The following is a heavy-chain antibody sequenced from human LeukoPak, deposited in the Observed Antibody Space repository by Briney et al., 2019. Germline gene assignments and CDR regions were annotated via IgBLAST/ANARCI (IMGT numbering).Heavy chain of an antibody. CDR3: ARGFFDSRGVSNPFGI. Sequence: SETLPLTCPVSVVSNSSSYWSWLRQPPGKGLAWIGYVYYTGSTNYSPSLESRVTISVDTSKNQLSLKVNSVTAADTAVYYCARGFFDSRGVSNPFGIWGQGTMVTVSS. CDR1: VVSNSSSY. CDR2: VYYTGST. J-gene: IGHJ3*02. D-gene: IGHD3-22*01. V-gene: IGHV4-59*01.